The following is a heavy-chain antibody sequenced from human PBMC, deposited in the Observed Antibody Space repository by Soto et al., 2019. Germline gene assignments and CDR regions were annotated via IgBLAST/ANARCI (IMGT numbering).Heavy chain of an antibody. J-gene: IGHJ4*02. V-gene: IGHV3-23*01. CDR2: ISGSGGST. CDR3: AKVSWIQLWFFDY. Sequence: EVQLLESGGGLVQPGGSLRLSCAASGFTFSSYAMSWVRQAPGKGLEWVSAISGSGGSTYYADSVKGRFIISRDNSKNTLYLQMNSLRAEDTAVYYCAKVSWIQLWFFDYWGQGTLVTVSS. CDR1: GFTFSSYA. D-gene: IGHD5-18*01.